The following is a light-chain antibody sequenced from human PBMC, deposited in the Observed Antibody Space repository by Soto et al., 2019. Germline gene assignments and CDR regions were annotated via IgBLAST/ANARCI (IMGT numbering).Light chain of an antibody. V-gene: IGKV3-20*01. Sequence: EIVLTQSPGTLSLSPGGRAALSCRASQSVRSNFVAWYQQKPGQAPRLLIYAASSRATGIPDRFSGSGSGTDFTLTISRLEPEDSAVYYWQQYGTSPQLTFGGWTRVEIK. J-gene: IGKJ4*01. CDR3: QQYGTSPQLT. CDR2: AAS. CDR1: QSVRSNF.